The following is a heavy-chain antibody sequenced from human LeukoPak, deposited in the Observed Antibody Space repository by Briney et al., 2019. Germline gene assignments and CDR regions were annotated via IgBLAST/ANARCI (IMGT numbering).Heavy chain of an antibody. CDR2: ISGTGGST. CDR3: ARVGSFDWSRYYYYMDV. D-gene: IGHD3-9*01. J-gene: IGHJ6*03. V-gene: IGHV3-23*01. Sequence: SGGSLRLSCAVSGITLSNYGMSWVRQAPGKGLEWVAGISGTGGSTNYADSVKGRFTISRDNAKNSLYLQMNSLRAEDTAVYYCARVGSFDWSRYYYYMDVWGKGTTVTVSS. CDR1: GITLSNYG.